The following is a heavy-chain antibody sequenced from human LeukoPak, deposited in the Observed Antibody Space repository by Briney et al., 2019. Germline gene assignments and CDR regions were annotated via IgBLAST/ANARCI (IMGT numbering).Heavy chain of an antibody. D-gene: IGHD3-16*01. CDR1: GFTFSSYA. Sequence: GGSLRLSCAASGFTFSSYAMSWVRQAPGKGLEWVSAISGSGGSTYYADSVKGRFTISRDNSKNTLYLQMNSLRAEDTAVYYCAKAANSDYDYVWGSYTTLDYWGQGTLVTASS. V-gene: IGHV3-23*01. CDR3: AKAANSDYDYVWGSYTTLDY. J-gene: IGHJ4*02. CDR2: ISGSGGST.